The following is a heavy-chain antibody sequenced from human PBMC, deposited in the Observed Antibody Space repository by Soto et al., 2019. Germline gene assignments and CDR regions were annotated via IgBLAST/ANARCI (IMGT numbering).Heavy chain of an antibody. V-gene: IGHV3-33*01. CDR2: IWYDGSNK. D-gene: IGHD6-13*01. CDR1: GFTFSSYG. CDR3: ARDGGSSWSLVRLYQRKSYGMEV. J-gene: IGHJ6*02. Sequence: GGSLRLSCAASGFTFSSYGMHWVRQAPGKGLEWVAVIWYDGSNKHYADSVKGRFTISRDNSKNTLYLQMNSLRAEDTAVYYCARDGGSSWSLVRLYQRKSYGMEVWGQGTTVTVS.